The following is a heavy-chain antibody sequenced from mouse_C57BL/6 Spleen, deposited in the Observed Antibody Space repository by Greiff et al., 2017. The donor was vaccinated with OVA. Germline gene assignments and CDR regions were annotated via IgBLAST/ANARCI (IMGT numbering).Heavy chain of an antibody. V-gene: IGHV1-7*01. CDR1: GYTFTSYW. J-gene: IGHJ1*03. CDR2: INPSSGYT. Sequence: QVQLQQSGAELAKPGASVKLSCKASGYTFTSYWMHWVKQRPGQGLEWIGYINPSSGYTKYNQKFQDKATLTADKSSSTASMQLSSLTSEDSAVYYCARYDADGYFDVWGTGTTVTVSS. CDR3: ARYDADGYFDV. D-gene: IGHD2-3*01.